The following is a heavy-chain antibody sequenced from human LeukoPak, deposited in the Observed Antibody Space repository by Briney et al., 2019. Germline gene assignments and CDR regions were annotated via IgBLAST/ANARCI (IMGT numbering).Heavy chain of an antibody. CDR1: GFTFSSYG. D-gene: IGHD2-15*01. Sequence: GGSLRLSCAASGFTFSSYGMHWVRQAPGKGLEWVAVISYDGSNKYYADSVKGRFTISRDNSKNTLYLQMNSLRAEDTAVYYCAKVVATTPFYYYGMDVWGQGTTVTVSS. CDR2: ISYDGSNK. J-gene: IGHJ6*02. V-gene: IGHV3-30*18. CDR3: AKVVATTPFYYYGMDV.